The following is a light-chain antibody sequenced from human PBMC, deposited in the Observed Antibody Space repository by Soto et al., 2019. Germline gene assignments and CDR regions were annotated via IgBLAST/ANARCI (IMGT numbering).Light chain of an antibody. Sequence: DIQMTQSPSSLSASVGDRVTITCRASQGISNYFAWYQQKPGKVPGLLIYGASTLQSGVPSRFSGSGSGTDFALTISSLQPEDVATYYCQNYNSAPRTFGQGTKVEIK. CDR1: QGISNY. CDR3: QNYNSAPRT. CDR2: GAS. J-gene: IGKJ1*01. V-gene: IGKV1-27*01.